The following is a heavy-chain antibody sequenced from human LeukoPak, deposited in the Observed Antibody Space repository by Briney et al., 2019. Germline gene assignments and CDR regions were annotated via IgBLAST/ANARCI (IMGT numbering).Heavy chain of an antibody. CDR2: MNPNSGNT. J-gene: IGHJ3*02. CDR3: AIEYYYDTSDYWGAAFDI. Sequence: ASVTVSCKASAYTFTTYVISWVRQATGQGLEWMGWMNPNSGNTGYAPKFQGRVTMTRNTSIFTAYMELSSLRSEDTAVYYCAIEYYYDTSDYWGAAFDIWGQGTMVTVSS. V-gene: IGHV1-8*01. CDR1: AYTFTTYV. D-gene: IGHD3-22*01.